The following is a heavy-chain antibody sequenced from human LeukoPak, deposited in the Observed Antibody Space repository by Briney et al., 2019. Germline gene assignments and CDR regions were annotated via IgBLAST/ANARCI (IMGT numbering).Heavy chain of an antibody. CDR2: INPSGGST. CDR3: ARAYYDFWSGYYTPFDY. CDR1: GYTFTSYY. J-gene: IGHJ4*02. V-gene: IGHV1-46*01. Sequence: ASVKVSCKASGYTFTSYYMHWVRQAPGQGLEWMGIINPSGGSTSYAQKFQGRVTMTRDTSISTAYMELSRLRSDDTAVYYCARAYYDFWSGYYTPFDYWGQGTLVAVSS. D-gene: IGHD3-3*01.